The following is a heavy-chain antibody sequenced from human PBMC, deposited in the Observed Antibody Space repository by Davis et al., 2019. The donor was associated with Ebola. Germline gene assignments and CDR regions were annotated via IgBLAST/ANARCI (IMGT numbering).Heavy chain of an antibody. CDR2: ISSNGGST. D-gene: IGHD3-22*01. CDR3: VRGGYYYDSSGRDQH. V-gene: IGHV3-64D*08. Sequence: GGSLRLSCSASGFTFSSYAMHWVRQAPGKGLEYVSAISSNGGSTYYADSVKGRFTISRDNSKNTLYLQMSSLRAEDTAVYYCVRGGYYYDSSGRDQHWGQGTLVTVSS. J-gene: IGHJ1*01. CDR1: GFTFSSYA.